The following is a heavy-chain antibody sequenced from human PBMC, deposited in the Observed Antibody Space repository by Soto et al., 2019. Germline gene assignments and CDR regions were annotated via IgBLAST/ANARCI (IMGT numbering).Heavy chain of an antibody. V-gene: IGHV4-4*07. CDR1: GDSISSDY. Sequence: LSLTCTVSGDSISSDYLSWIRHPAGKGLEWIGRVYIGGETNYNPSLKSRLTMSLDTSKNQFSLKLTSVTAADTAVYHCARGRQAVGLGYWGLGTLVTVSS. CDR3: ARGRQAVGLGY. J-gene: IGHJ4*02. D-gene: IGHD1-26*01. CDR2: VYIGGET.